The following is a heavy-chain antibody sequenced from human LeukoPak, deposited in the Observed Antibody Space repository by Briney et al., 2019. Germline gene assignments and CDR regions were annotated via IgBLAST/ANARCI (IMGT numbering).Heavy chain of an antibody. D-gene: IGHD1/OR15-1a*01. Sequence: GGSLRLSCAASGFSVSSNFMSWVRQARGKGLEWASVIYSGGTTYYADSVKGRFTISRDNSKNTLSLQMNNLRAEDTAVYYCARDGYGNSYMDVWGKGTTVTVSS. CDR1: GFSVSSNF. CDR2: IYSGGTT. CDR3: ARDGYGNSYMDV. V-gene: IGHV3-53*01. J-gene: IGHJ6*03.